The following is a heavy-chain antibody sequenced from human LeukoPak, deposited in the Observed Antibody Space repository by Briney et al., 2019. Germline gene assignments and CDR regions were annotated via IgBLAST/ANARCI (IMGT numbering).Heavy chain of an antibody. CDR3: VSFYETY. J-gene: IGHJ4*02. CDR1: GNYW. CDR2: INSDGSWT. D-gene: IGHD2/OR15-2a*01. V-gene: IGHV3-74*01. Sequence: GGSLRLSCVASGNYWMHWVRQAPGKGLVWVSHINSDGSWTSYADSVKGRFTISKDNAKNTVYLQMNSLRAEDTAVYYCVSFYETYWGRGTLVTVSS.